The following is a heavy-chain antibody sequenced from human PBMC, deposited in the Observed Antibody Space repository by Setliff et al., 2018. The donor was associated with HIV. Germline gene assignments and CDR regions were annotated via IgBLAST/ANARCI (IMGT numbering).Heavy chain of an antibody. V-gene: IGHV4-34*01. CDR2: INHSGIT. J-gene: IGHJ4*02. CDR1: GGSFSDSY. CDR3: AKGPRGLGLRFYFDY. Sequence: PSETLSLTCAVYGGSFSDSYWSWIRQAPGKGLEWIGEINHSGITHYNPSLETRVTMFADTSKNQFSLRLSPVTATDTAIYFCAKGPRGLGLRFYFDYWAQGSKVTVSS. D-gene: IGHD3-3*01.